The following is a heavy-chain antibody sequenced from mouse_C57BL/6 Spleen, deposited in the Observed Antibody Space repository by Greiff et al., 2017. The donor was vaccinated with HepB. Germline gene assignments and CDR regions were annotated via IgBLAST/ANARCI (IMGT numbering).Heavy chain of an antibody. D-gene: IGHD2-4*01. CDR3: ARRDYDGSYYAMDY. Sequence: QVQLQQPGAELVMPGASVKLSCKASGYTFTSYWMHWVKQRPGQGLEWIGEIDPSDSYTNYNQKFKGKSTLTVDKSSSTAYMQLSSLTSEDSAVYYCARRDYDGSYYAMDYWGQGTSVTVSS. CDR2: IDPSDSYT. V-gene: IGHV1-69*01. CDR1: GYTFTSYW. J-gene: IGHJ4*01.